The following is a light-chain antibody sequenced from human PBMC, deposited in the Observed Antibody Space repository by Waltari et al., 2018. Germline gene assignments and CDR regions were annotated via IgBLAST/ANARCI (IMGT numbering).Light chain of an antibody. CDR1: SSNIGAGYD. Sequence: QSVLTQPPSVSGAPGQRVTISCTGSSSNIGAGYDVHWYQHLPGTAPKLPIYGNSNRPSGVPDRFSGSKSATSASLAITGLQAEDEADYYCQSYDSGLRVFGGGTKLTVL. CDR2: GNS. V-gene: IGLV1-40*01. CDR3: QSYDSGLRV. J-gene: IGLJ2*01.